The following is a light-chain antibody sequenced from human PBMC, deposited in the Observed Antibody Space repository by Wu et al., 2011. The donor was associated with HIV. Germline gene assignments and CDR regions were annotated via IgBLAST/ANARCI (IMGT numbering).Light chain of an antibody. CDR2: AAS. Sequence: AIQMTQSPSSLSASVGDRVIITCRASQGIRNDLHWYQQKPGKAPNVLIFAASTLQSGVPSRFSGSGSGTDFTLTISSLQPEDFATYYCLQDYDYPWTFGQGTKVEI. CDR3: LQDYDYPWT. V-gene: IGKV1-6*01. J-gene: IGKJ1*01. CDR1: QGIRND.